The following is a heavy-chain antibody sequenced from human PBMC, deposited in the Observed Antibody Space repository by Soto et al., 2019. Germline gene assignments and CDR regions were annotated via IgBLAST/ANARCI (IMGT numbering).Heavy chain of an antibody. CDR2: IRSKAYGGTT. D-gene: IGHD3-16*02. J-gene: IGHJ4*02. V-gene: IGHV3-49*03. CDR1: GFTFGDYA. Sequence: GGSLRLSCTASGFTFGDYAMSWFRQAPGKGLEWVGFIRSKAYGGTTEYAASVKGRFTISRDDSKSIAYLQMNSLKTEDTAVYYCTRVMITFGGVIVIRIFDYWGQGTLVTVSS. CDR3: TRVMITFGGVIVIRIFDY.